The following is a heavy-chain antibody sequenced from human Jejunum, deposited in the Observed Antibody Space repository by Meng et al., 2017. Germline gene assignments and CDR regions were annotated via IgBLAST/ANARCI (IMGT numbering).Heavy chain of an antibody. CDR2: TYYRSEWHN. J-gene: IGHJ4*02. D-gene: IGHD3-10*01. Sequence: QVQLRHSGHGLWRPSQTRSLTCAIPRDSVSSHRALWHWVRQSPSRGLEWLGQTYYRSEWHNHYGVSVRGRITINADTSRNHFSLHLDSVTPEDTAVYYCTTWYGEYWGQGTLVTVSS. CDR3: TTWYGEY. CDR1: RDSVSSHRAL. V-gene: IGHV6-1*01.